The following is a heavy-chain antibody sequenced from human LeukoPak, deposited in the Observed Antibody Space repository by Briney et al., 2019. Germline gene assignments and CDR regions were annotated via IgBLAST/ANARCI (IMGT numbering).Heavy chain of an antibody. V-gene: IGHV4-61*01. J-gene: IGHJ3*01. CDR3: ARDYAS. CDR1: GGSVSSGSYY. CDR2: IYYSGST. Sequence: PSETLSLTCTVSGGSVSSGSYYWSWIRQPPGKGLEWIGYIYYSGSTNYNPSLKSRVTISVDTSRNQFSLKLNSVTAADTAVYYCARDYASWGQGTMVTVSS. D-gene: IGHD4-17*01.